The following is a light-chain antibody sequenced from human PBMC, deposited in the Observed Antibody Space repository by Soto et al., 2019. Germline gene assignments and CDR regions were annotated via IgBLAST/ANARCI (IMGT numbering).Light chain of an antibody. J-gene: IGLJ3*02. CDR2: EIS. Sequence: QSVLTQPASVSGSPGQSITISCTGTSSDVGGYNYVSWYQQHPGDATNLMIYEISNRPSGVSNRFSGTNSGNTAFRTISGLTGEDEDDYYCTSDNSISTPVFGGGTKLTVL. CDR1: SSDVGGYNY. CDR3: TSDNSISTPV. V-gene: IGLV2-14*01.